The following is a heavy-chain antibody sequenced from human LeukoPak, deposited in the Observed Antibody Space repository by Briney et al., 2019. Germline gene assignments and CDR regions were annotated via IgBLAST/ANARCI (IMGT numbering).Heavy chain of an antibody. CDR2: VSTTGGST. J-gene: IGHJ4*02. V-gene: IGHV3-23*01. CDR1: GFTFSSYV. Sequence: GGSLRLSCAASGFTFSSYVMSWVRQAPGKGLEWVSTVSTTGGSTYYADSVRGRFTISRDNSKNTLYLQMNSLRAEDTALYYCAKPHFDYWGQGTLVTVSS. CDR3: AKPHFDY.